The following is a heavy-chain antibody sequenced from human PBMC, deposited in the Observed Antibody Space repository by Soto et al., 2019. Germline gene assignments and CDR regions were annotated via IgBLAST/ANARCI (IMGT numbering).Heavy chain of an antibody. D-gene: IGHD4-17*01. V-gene: IGHV1-18*01. CDR2: ISAHNGKT. Sequence: QAHLWQSGPEGKKPGASLKVSCRGSGYIFTSYGIAWVRQAPGQGLEWMGWISAHNGKTEYAQKFQGRVTVTRDTSTSTAYLELRSLRSDDTALYYCARGRYGDYWGQGALVTVSS. J-gene: IGHJ4*02. CDR3: ARGRYGDY. CDR1: GYIFTSYG.